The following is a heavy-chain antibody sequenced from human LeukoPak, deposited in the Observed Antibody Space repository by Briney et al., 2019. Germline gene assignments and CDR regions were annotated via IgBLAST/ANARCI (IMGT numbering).Heavy chain of an antibody. Sequence: WIRQPPGKGLEWVGRIKSKTDGGTTDYAAPVKGRFTISRDDSKNTLYLQMNSLKTEDTAVYYCTTQVIAVAGDYWGQGTLVTVSS. V-gene: IGHV3-15*01. CDR3: TTQVIAVAGDY. J-gene: IGHJ4*02. CDR2: IKSKTDGGTT. D-gene: IGHD6-19*01.